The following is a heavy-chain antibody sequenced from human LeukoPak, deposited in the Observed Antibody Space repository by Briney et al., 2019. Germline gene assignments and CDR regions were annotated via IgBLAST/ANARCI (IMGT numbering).Heavy chain of an antibody. J-gene: IGHJ4*02. CDR1: GFTFSSYA. Sequence: GRSLRLSCAASGFTFSSYAMHWVRQAPGKGLEWVAVISYDGSNKYYADSVKGRFTISRDNAQNSLYLQMNSLRAEDTAVYYCTRGSYGDYEYWGQGTLVTVSS. D-gene: IGHD4-17*01. CDR2: ISYDGSNK. V-gene: IGHV3-30-3*01. CDR3: TRGSYGDYEY.